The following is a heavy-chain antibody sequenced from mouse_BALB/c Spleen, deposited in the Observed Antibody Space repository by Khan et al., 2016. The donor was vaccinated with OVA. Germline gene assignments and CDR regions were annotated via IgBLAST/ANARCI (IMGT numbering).Heavy chain of an antibody. Sequence: VQLQESGPGLVAPSQSLSITCTVSGFSLSNYGIHRVRQPPGKGLEWLGVIWTGGITNYNSALMSRLSISKDNSKSQVFLKMNRLQTDDTAIYYCARSYDYDVGGFAYWGQGTLVTVSA. V-gene: IGHV2-9*02. CDR3: ARSYDYDVGGFAY. J-gene: IGHJ3*01. D-gene: IGHD2-4*01. CDR2: IWTGGIT. CDR1: GFSLSNYG.